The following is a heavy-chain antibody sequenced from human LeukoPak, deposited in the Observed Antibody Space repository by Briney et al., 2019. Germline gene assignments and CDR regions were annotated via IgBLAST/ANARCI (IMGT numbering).Heavy chain of an antibody. V-gene: IGHV3-9*01. CDR2: ISWNSGRI. D-gene: IGHD6-13*01. CDR3: AKMAAAAVWFDP. CDR1: GFTFEDYA. J-gene: IGHJ5*02. Sequence: PGGSLRLSCAASGFTFEDYAMHWVRQAPGKGLEWVSGISWNSGRIGYADSVKGRFTISRDNAKTSLYLQMNSLRAEDTALYYCAKMAAAAVWFDPWGQGTLVTVSS.